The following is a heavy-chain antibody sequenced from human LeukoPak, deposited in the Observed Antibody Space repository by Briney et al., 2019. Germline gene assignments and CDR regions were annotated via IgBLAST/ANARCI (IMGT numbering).Heavy chain of an antibody. CDR1: GFTVSSNY. CDR2: IYSGGST. Sequence: GGSLRLSCAASGFTVSSNYMSWVRQAPGKGLEWVSVIYSGGSTYYAGSVKGRFTISRDNSKNTLYLQMNSLRAEDTAVYYCARVLGGATLDYWGQGTLVTVSS. V-gene: IGHV3-53*01. D-gene: IGHD1-26*01. J-gene: IGHJ4*02. CDR3: ARVLGGATLDY.